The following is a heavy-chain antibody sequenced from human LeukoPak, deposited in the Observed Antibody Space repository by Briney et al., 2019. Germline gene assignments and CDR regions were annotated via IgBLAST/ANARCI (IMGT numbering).Heavy chain of an antibody. CDR3: ARHSAAAADYYYCGMDV. CDR1: GGSISSYY. V-gene: IGHV4-59*08. J-gene: IGHJ6*02. CDR2: IYYSGST. Sequence: SETLSLTCTVSGGSISSYYWSWIRQPPGKGLEWIGYIYYSGSTNYNPSLKSRVTISVDTSKNQFSLKLSSVTAADTAVYYCARHSAAAADYYYCGMDVWGQGTTVTVSS. D-gene: IGHD6-13*01.